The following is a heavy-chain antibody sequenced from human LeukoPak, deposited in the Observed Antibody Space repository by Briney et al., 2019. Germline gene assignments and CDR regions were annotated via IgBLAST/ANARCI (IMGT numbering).Heavy chain of an antibody. Sequence: SETLSLTCTVSGGSISSYYWSWIRQPPGKGLEWIGYIYYSGSTNYNPSLKGRVTISVDTSKNQFSLKLSSVTAADTAVYYCARHGQSIVGATTAFDYWGQGTLVTVSS. CDR1: GGSISSYY. CDR2: IYYSGST. J-gene: IGHJ4*02. D-gene: IGHD1-26*01. V-gene: IGHV4-59*08. CDR3: ARHGQSIVGATTAFDY.